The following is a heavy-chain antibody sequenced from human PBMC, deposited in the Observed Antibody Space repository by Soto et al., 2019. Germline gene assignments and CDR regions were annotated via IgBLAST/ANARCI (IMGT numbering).Heavy chain of an antibody. Sequence: QVQLVQSGAEVKKPGSSVKVSCKASGGSFSSYTFSWVRQAPGQGLEWMGRIIPTLHIANYAQKFQGRVTITADESTGTDYMELSSLRSDDTAVYYCASNEGMATVLDYWGQGTLVTVSS. J-gene: IGHJ4*02. CDR2: IIPTLHIA. V-gene: IGHV1-69*02. CDR1: GGSFSSYT. D-gene: IGHD5-12*01. CDR3: ASNEGMATVLDY.